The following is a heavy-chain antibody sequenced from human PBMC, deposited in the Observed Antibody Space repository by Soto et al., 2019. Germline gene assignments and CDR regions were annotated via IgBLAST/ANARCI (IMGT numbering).Heavy chain of an antibody. Sequence: QVQLVQSGAEVKKPGASVKVSCKASGYTFTSYDINWVRQATGQGLEWMGWMNPNSGNTGYAQKFQGRVTMTXXTXIXXAYMELSSLRSEDTAVYYCARQILLWFGEFDAFDIWGQGTMVTVSS. CDR3: ARQILLWFGEFDAFDI. D-gene: IGHD3-10*01. J-gene: IGHJ3*02. CDR2: MNPNSGNT. V-gene: IGHV1-8*01. CDR1: GYTFTSYD.